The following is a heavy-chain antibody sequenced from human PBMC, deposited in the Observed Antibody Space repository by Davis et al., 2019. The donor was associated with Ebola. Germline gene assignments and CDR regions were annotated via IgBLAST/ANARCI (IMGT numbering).Heavy chain of an antibody. V-gene: IGHV4-34*01. Sequence: LETLSLTCAVYGGSFSGYYWSWIRQPPGKGLEWIGEINHSGSTNYNPSLKSRVTISVDTSKNQFSLKLSSVTAADTAVYYCARTDIVVSRDAFDIWGQGTMVTVSS. CDR3: ARTDIVVSRDAFDI. D-gene: IGHD2-15*01. J-gene: IGHJ3*02. CDR2: INHSGST. CDR1: GGSFSGYY.